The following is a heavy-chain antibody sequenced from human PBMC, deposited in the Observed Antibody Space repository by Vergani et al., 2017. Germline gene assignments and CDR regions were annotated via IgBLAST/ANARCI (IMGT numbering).Heavy chain of an antibody. D-gene: IGHD2-15*01. Sequence: QVQLVQSGGGVVQTGGSLRLSCVASGFTFNRYGMQWVRQAPSKGLEWVAYVLFDGSNGYYADSVKGRFIVSRDNSNDALYLQMNSLRTDDTAVYYCARDLAYCHEGSCALWGQGSVVTVSS. J-gene: IGHJ4*02. CDR2: VLFDGSNG. CDR1: GFTFNRYG. V-gene: IGHV3-30*02. CDR3: ARDLAYCHEGSCAL.